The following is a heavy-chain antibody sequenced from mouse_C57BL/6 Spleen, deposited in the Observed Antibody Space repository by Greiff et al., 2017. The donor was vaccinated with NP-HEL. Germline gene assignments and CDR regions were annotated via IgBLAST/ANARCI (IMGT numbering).Heavy chain of an antibody. J-gene: IGHJ1*03. D-gene: IGHD1-1*01. CDR2: INPNNGGT. CDR3: ARKDYGSSYRNWYFDV. CDR1: GYTFTDYN. Sequence: DVKLQESGPELVKPGASVKIPCKASGYTFTDYNMDWVKQSHGKSLEWIGDINPNNGGTIYNQKFKGKATLTVDKSSSTAYMELRSLTSEDTAVYYCARKDYGSSYRNWYFDVWGTGTTVTVSS. V-gene: IGHV1-18*01.